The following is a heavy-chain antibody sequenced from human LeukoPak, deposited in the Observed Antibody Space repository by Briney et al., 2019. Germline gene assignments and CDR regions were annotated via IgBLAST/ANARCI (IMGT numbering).Heavy chain of an antibody. Sequence: PSETLSLTCTVSGGSISSSSYYWGWIRQPPGKGLEWIGSIYYSGSTYYNPSLKSRVTISVDTSKNQFSLKLSSVTAADTAVYYCAGNTQTYGYFDYWGQGTLVTVSS. CDR3: AGNTQTYGYFDY. D-gene: IGHD2-8*01. V-gene: IGHV4-39*07. CDR2: IYYSGST. J-gene: IGHJ4*02. CDR1: GGSISSSSYY.